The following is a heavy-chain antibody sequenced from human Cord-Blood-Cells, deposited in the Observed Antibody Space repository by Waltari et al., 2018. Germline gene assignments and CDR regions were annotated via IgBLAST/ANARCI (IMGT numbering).Heavy chain of an antibody. CDR2: LSWDGGST. J-gene: IGHJ4*02. CDR3: LMSIDY. CDR1: GFTFDDYA. D-gene: IGHD2-8*01. V-gene: IGHV3-43D*03. Sequence: EVQLVESGGVVVQPGGSLRLSCAASGFTFDDYAMHWVRQAPGKGLWGVSFLSWDGGSTDYADSVKGRCTISRDNSKNSLYLQMNSLRAEDTALYYCLMSIDYWGQGTLVTVSS.